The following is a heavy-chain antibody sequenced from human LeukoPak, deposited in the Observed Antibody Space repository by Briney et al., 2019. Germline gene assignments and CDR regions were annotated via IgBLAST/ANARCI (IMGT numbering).Heavy chain of an antibody. CDR2: ISGSGGST. CDR3: AKDGGLSRIKSFVC. Sequence: GGSLRLSCAASGFTFSSYAMSWVRQAPGKGREWGSAISGSGGSTYYADSVKGRFTISRDNSKNTLYLQMNSLRAEDTAVYYCAKDGGLSRIKSFVCWGQGTLVTVSS. D-gene: IGHD3-16*01. CDR1: GFTFSSYA. J-gene: IGHJ4*02. V-gene: IGHV3-23*01.